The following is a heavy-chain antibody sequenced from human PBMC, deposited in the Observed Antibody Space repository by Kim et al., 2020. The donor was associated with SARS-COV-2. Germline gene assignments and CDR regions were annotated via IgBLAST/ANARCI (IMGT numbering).Heavy chain of an antibody. CDR3: AGVPGFPAYYTWFDP. D-gene: IGHD3-16*01. Sequence: SETLSLTCTVSSGSITGYYWSWIRQPPGKGLEWIGYIYYSGYIYYNPSPKSRVTMLVDTSKNQFSLKLSSGTAADTAVYYCAGVPGFPAYYTWFDPWGQGTLVTVST. CDR2: IYYSGYI. CDR1: SGSITGYY. J-gene: IGHJ5*02. V-gene: IGHV4-59*13.